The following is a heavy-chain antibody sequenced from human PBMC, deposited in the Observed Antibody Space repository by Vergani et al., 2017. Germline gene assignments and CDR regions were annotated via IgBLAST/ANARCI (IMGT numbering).Heavy chain of an antibody. Sequence: EVQLVQSGAEVKKPGESLKISCKGSGYSFTSYWIGWVRQMPGKGLEWMGIIYPGDSDTRYSPSFQGQVTISADQSISTAYLQWSSLKASDTAMYYCARRVTMVRGVISKYDAFDIWGQGTMVTVSS. D-gene: IGHD3-10*01. J-gene: IGHJ3*02. CDR2: IYPGDSDT. CDR1: GYSFTSYW. V-gene: IGHV5-51*01. CDR3: ARRVTMVRGVISKYDAFDI.